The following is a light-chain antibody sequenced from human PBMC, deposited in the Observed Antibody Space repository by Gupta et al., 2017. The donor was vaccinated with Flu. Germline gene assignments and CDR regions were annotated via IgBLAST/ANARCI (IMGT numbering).Light chain of an antibody. V-gene: IGKV1-5*03. CDR1: KGVNTL. CDR2: RAS. Sequence: STGWVAEVDRVHSNCRVSKGVNTLLGWYQQKPGQAPRLMIYRASNWDSGVPERFSGSGSGTDFTLTISRLEADDFAIYYCQQYTGSPETFGQGTKVEI. CDR3: QQYTGSPET. J-gene: IGKJ1*01.